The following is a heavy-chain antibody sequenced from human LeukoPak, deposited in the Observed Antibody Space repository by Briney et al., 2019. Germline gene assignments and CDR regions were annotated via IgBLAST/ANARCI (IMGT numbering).Heavy chain of an antibody. V-gene: IGHV4-39*01. CDR2: IYYSGST. J-gene: IGHJ4*02. CDR3: ARRGSYSAGDY. CDR1: GGSISSSSYY. D-gene: IGHD1-26*01. Sequence: SETLSLTCTVSGGSISSSSYYWGWIRQPPGKGPEWIGSIYYSGSTYYNPSLKSRVTISVDTSKNQFSLKLSSVTAADTAVYYCARRGSYSAGDYWGQGTLVTVSS.